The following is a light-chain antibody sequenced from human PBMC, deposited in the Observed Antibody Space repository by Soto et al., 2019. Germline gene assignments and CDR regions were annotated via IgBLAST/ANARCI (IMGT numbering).Light chain of an antibody. J-gene: IGKJ1*01. CDR3: QQLNSYPPWT. CDR1: QGISSY. Sequence: DIQLTQSPSFLSASVGDRVTITCRARQGISSYLAWYQQKPGKAPKLLIYAASTLQSGVPSRFSGSGSGTEFTLTISSLQPEDFAPYYCQQLNSYPPWTFGQGTKVEIK. CDR2: AAS. V-gene: IGKV1-9*01.